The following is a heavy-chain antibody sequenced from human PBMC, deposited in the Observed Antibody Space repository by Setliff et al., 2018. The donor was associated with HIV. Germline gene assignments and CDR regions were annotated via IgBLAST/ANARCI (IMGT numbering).Heavy chain of an antibody. CDR2: FDPQYDKT. CDR1: GYTLTELS. J-gene: IGHJ3*02. V-gene: IGHV1-24*01. CDR3: ATRAYDSRGYLRARVSGAAFDI. Sequence: ASVKVSCKVSGYTLTELSIHWVRQAPGKGLEWMGGFDPQYDKTFYAQKFQGRVTMSEDTSTDTAYMELSSLRSEDTAVYYCATRAYDSRGYLRARVSGAAFDIWGQGTMVTVSS. D-gene: IGHD3-22*01.